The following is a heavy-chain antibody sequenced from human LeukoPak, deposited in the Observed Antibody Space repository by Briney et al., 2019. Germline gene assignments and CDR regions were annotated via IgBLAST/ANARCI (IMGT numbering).Heavy chain of an antibody. V-gene: IGHV3-74*01. CDR2: IKRDGSST. Sequence: GGSLRLSCAASGFTFSTYWMHWVRQAPGKGLVWASRIKRDGSSTSYADSVKGRFTISRDNARNTLFLQMNSLRAEDTAVYYCARYYYDSSRGAYWGQGTLVTVSS. CDR1: GFTFSTYW. D-gene: IGHD3-22*01. J-gene: IGHJ4*02. CDR3: ARYYYDSSRGAY.